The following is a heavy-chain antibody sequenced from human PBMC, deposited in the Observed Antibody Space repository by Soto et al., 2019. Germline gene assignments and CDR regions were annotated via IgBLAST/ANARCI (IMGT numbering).Heavy chain of an antibody. J-gene: IGHJ5*02. CDR3: ARDRGGITVSSNPLGEWFDP. Sequence: SETLSLTCTVSGGSISSGGYYWSWIRQHPGKGLEWIGYIYYSGSTYYNPSLKSRVTISVDTSKNQFSLKLSSVTAADTAVYYCARDRGGITVSSNPLGEWFDPWGQGTLVTVSS. V-gene: IGHV4-31*03. CDR2: IYYSGST. CDR1: GGSISSGGYY. D-gene: IGHD3-16*01.